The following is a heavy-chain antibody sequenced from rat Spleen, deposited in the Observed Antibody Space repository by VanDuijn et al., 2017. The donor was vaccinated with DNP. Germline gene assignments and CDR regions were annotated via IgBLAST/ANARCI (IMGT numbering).Heavy chain of an antibody. CDR3: ARGGHYSSYMGYVMDA. Sequence: EVQLVESGGGLVQPGRSLKLSCAASGFTFSDYYMAWVRQAPTKGLEWVATISYDGSSTYYRDSVKGRFTISRDNAKSTLYLQMDSLRSEDTATYYCARGGHYSSYMGYVMDAWGQGTLVTVSS. CDR1: GFTFSDYY. D-gene: IGHD1-2*01. V-gene: IGHV5-7*01. J-gene: IGHJ4*01. CDR2: ISYDGSST.